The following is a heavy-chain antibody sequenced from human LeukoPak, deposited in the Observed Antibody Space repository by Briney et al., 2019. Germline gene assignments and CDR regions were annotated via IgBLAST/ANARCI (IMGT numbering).Heavy chain of an antibody. Sequence: PSETLSLTCTVSGGYISSYYWSWIRQPAGAGLEWIGRIYTSGSTNYNPSLKSRGTMSVDTPKNQFSLKRSSVTAADTAVYYCAREDALRVYWGQGTLVTVSS. D-gene: IGHD4-17*01. CDR2: IYTSGST. CDR3: AREDALRVY. J-gene: IGHJ4*02. CDR1: GGYISSYY. V-gene: IGHV4-4*07.